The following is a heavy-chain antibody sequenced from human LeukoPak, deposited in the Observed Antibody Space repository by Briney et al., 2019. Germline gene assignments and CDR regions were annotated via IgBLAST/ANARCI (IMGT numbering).Heavy chain of an antibody. CDR3: ARVGYYDGSGYLDY. D-gene: IGHD3-22*01. CDR2: INPNSGDT. V-gene: IGHV1-2*06. CDR1: GYTFTSYG. Sequence: ASVTVSCKASGYTFTSYGISWVRQAPGQGLEWMGRINPNSGDTNYAQKFLARVTMTRDTSISTAFMELTRLRSDDTAVYYCARVGYYDGSGYLDYWGQGTLVPVSS. J-gene: IGHJ4*02.